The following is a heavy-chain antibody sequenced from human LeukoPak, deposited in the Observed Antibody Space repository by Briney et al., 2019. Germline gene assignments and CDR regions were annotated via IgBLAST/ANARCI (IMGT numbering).Heavy chain of an antibody. J-gene: IGHJ4*02. CDR3: ARWLGGANVDY. D-gene: IGHD4/OR15-4a*01. CDR1: GYSFTNYW. V-gene: IGHV5-51*07. CDR2: IYPSDSDT. Sequence: GESLKISCKGSGYSFTNYWIAWVHQMPGKGLEWMGIIYPSDSDTRYSPSFQGQVTISADRSISTAYLQWSSLKASDTAMYYCARWLGGANVDYWGQGTLVTVSS.